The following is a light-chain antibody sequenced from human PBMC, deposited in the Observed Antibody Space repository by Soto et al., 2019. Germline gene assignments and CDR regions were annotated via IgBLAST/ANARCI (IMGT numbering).Light chain of an antibody. CDR3: SSYAATNNIV. CDR2: EVS. Sequence: ALTQPPSASGSPGQSVTISCTGTSSDVGGYNFVSWYQQHPGKAPKLMIYEVSKRPSGVPDRFSGSKSGNTASLTVSGLQAEDEADYYCSSYAATNNIVFGIGTKAPS. V-gene: IGLV2-8*01. CDR1: SSDVGGYNF. J-gene: IGLJ1*01.